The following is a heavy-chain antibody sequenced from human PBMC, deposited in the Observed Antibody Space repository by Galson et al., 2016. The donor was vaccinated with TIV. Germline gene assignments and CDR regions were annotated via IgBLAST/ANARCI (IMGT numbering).Heavy chain of an antibody. CDR2: IVPMLGLT. D-gene: IGHD3-10*01. Sequence: SCKASGGTFSSHTITWVRQAGGQGLEWMGRIVPMLGLTDYAQKFQGRVTITADMFASTVYMELSSLTSDDTAVYYCARVTPHYGSGSYLDSWGQGTLVTVSS. J-gene: IGHJ5*01. CDR3: ARVTPHYGSGSYLDS. CDR1: GGTFSSHT. V-gene: IGHV1-69*02.